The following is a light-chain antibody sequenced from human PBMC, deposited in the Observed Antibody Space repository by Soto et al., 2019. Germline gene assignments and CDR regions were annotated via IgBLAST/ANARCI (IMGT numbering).Light chain of an antibody. V-gene: IGLV1-44*01. CDR3: AAWDDSLSGYV. CDR2: SNN. Sequence: QSVLTQPPSASGTPGQRVTISCSGSSSNIGGNAVNWYQQPPGTTPKLLIYSNNQRPSGVPDRFSGSKSGTSASLAISGLQSEDEADYYCAAWDDSLSGYVFXTGTKVTVL. J-gene: IGLJ1*01. CDR1: SSNIGGNA.